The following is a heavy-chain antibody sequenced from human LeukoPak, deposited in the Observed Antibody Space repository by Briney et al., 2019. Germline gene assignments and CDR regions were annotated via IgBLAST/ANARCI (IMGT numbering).Heavy chain of an antibody. V-gene: IGHV3-21*01. D-gene: IGHD3-3*01. J-gene: IGHJ3*02. CDR3: ARDIRDATGVGHAFDI. CDR2: ISSSSSYI. Sequence: PGGSLRLSCAASGFTFSSYSMNWVRQAPGKGLEWVSSISSSSSYIYYADSVKGRFTISRDNAKNSLYLQMNSLRAEDTAVYYCARDIRDATGVGHAFDIWGQGTMVTVSS. CDR1: GFTFSSYS.